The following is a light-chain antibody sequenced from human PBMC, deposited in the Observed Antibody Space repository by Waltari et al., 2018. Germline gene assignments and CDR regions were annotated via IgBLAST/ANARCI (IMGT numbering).Light chain of an antibody. CDR3: SSQTLDGLVL. Sequence: QSALTQPASVSGSPGQSITISCSGVGSAVGASDSVSWHQHHPGKAPQVIIYDVTNRPAGVSDRFSASKAANTASLTISRLQPEDEADYYCSSQTLDGLVLFGGGTRLTVL. J-gene: IGLJ2*01. CDR1: GSAVGASDS. V-gene: IGLV2-14*03. CDR2: DVT.